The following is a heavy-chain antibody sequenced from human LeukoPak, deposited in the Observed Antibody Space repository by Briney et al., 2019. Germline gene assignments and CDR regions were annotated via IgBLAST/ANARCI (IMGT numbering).Heavy chain of an antibody. CDR2: IYYSGST. D-gene: IGHD4-17*01. CDR3: ARDWVGDYAIDP. CDR1: GGSISSGGYY. V-gene: IGHV4-31*03. Sequence: PSQTLSLTCTVSGGSISSGGYYWSWIRQHPGKGLEWIGYIYYSGSTYYNPSLKSRVTISVDTSKNQFSLKLSSATAADTAVYYCARDWVGDYAIDPWGQGTLVTVSS. J-gene: IGHJ5*02.